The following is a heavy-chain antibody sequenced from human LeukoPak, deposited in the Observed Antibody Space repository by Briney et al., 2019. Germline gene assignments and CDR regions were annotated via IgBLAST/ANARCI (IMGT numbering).Heavy chain of an antibody. CDR2: ISSSGSYM. J-gene: IGHJ4*02. Sequence: GGSLRLSCAASGFTVSSYSMNWVRQAPGKGLEWVSSISSSGSYMYYADSVKGRFTISRDNDKNSLYLQMSSLRAEDTAVYYCASVIEVGICLFDCWGQGTLVTVSS. D-gene: IGHD2-21*01. V-gene: IGHV3-21*01. CDR1: GFTVSSYS. CDR3: ASVIEVGICLFDC.